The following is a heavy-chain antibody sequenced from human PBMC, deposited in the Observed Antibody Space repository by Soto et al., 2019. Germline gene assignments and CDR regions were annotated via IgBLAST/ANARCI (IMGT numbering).Heavy chain of an antibody. CDR2: IIPIFGTA. Sequence: ASVKVSCKASGGTFSSYAISWVRQAPGQGLEWMGGIIPIFGTANYAQKFQGRVTITADESTSTAYMELSSLRSEDTAVYYCARSPITMVRGLNYYGMDVWGQGTTVTVPS. D-gene: IGHD3-10*01. V-gene: IGHV1-69*13. CDR1: GGTFSSYA. CDR3: ARSPITMVRGLNYYGMDV. J-gene: IGHJ6*02.